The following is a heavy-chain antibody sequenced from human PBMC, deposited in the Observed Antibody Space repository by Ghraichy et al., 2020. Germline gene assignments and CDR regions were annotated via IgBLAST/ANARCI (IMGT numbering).Heavy chain of an antibody. V-gene: IGHV4-39*01. CDR3: ASYDIFTGIVDY. D-gene: IGHD3-9*01. Sequence: SQTLSLTCSVSGGSISSTTYYWGRIRQPPGKGLEWIGSIYHNGNTYHNPSLRRPVSISVDTSKNQFSLRLSYVTAADTAVYFCASYDIFTGIVDYWGRGTRVTVSS. CDR2: IYHNGNT. J-gene: IGHJ4*02. CDR1: GGSISSTTYY.